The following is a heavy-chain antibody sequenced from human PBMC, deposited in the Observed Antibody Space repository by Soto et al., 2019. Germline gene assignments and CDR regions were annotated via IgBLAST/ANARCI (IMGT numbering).Heavy chain of an antibody. V-gene: IGHV1-45*02. D-gene: IGHD5-18*01. Sequence: SSVQVSCKASGYIFTYRYLYWVRQAPGQALEWMGWIIPYNGNTNYAQKFQDRFSITRESSLSTVYMELRSLRSDDTGMYYCARAALDDDGYHHLDFWGKGTRVTVSS. J-gene: IGHJ4*01. CDR3: ARAALDDDGYHHLDF. CDR1: GYIFTYRY. CDR2: IIPYNGNT.